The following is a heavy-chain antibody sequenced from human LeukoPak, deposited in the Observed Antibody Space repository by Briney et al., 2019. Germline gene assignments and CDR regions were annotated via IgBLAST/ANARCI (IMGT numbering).Heavy chain of an antibody. Sequence: ASVKVSCKASGGTFSSYAISWVRQSPGQGLEWRGRIIPILGIANYAQKFQGRVTITADKSTSTAYMELSSLRSEDTAVYYCARLGSPGYRSYYYYYGMDVWGQGTTVTVSS. D-gene: IGHD3-9*01. CDR2: IIPILGIA. CDR1: GGTFSSYA. CDR3: ARLGSPGYRSYYYYYGMDV. V-gene: IGHV1-69*04. J-gene: IGHJ6*02.